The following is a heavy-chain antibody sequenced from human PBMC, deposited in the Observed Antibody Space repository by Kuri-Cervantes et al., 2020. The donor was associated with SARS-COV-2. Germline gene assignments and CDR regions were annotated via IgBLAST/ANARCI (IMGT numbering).Heavy chain of an antibody. D-gene: IGHD1-26*01. CDR1: GGSISSYY. CDR3: ARVGRVGATWADFDY. Sequence: SETLSLTCTVSGGSISSYYWSWIRQPPGKGLEWIGYIYYSGSTNYNPSLKSRVTISVDTSKNQFSLKLSSVTVADTAVYYCARVGRVGATWADFDYWGQGTLVTVSS. V-gene: IGHV4-59*01. CDR2: IYYSGST. J-gene: IGHJ4*02.